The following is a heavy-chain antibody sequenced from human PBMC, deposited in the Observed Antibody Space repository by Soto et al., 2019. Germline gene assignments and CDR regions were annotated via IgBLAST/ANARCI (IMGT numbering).Heavy chain of an antibody. J-gene: IGHJ2*01. CDR1: GGSFSGYY. Sequence: QVHLQQWGAGLLKPSETLSLTCAVYGGSFSGYYWSWIRQPPGKGLEWLGEINNGESSNYNPSLKSRGSMSVGTSNNQFSLKLTSVTAADTAVYYCARGRGDDYNQNWYFDLWGRGTLVTVSS. CDR3: ARGRGDDYNQNWYFDL. V-gene: IGHV4-34*01. CDR2: INNGESS. D-gene: IGHD4-4*01.